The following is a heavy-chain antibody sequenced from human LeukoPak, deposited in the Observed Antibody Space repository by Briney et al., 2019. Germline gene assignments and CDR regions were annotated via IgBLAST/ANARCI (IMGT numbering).Heavy chain of an antibody. Sequence: ASVTVSFKSSGYTFTGYYMHWVRQAPGQGLEWMGWINPNSGGTNYAQKFQGRVTMTRDTSISTAYMELSRLRSDDTAVYYCAFRGYTYGPFDYWGQGTLVTVSS. V-gene: IGHV1-2*02. D-gene: IGHD5-18*01. CDR1: GYTFTGYY. CDR2: INPNSGGT. CDR3: AFRGYTYGPFDY. J-gene: IGHJ4*02.